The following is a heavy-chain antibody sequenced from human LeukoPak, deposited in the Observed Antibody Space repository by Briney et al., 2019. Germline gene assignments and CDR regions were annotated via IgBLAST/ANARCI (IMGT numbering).Heavy chain of an antibody. CDR1: GFIFSSDG. CDR2: MWYEGSNR. V-gene: IGHV3-33*08. D-gene: IGHD2-21*02. Sequence: GGSLRLSCAASGFIFSSDGMHWVRQAPGKGLEWVALMWYEGSNRIHADSVKGRFTISRDNSRNTLYLQMNSLRAEDTAVYYCARDFGTSGGCGSDCYFRQGGMDVWGKGTTVTVSS. J-gene: IGHJ6*04. CDR3: ARDFGTSGGCGSDCYFRQGGMDV.